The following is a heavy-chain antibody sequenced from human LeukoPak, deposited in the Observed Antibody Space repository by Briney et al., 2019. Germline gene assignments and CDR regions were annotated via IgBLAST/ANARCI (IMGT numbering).Heavy chain of an antibody. Sequence: GGSLRLSCAASGFTFSTYEMNWVRQAPGKGLEWVSSISSSSSYIYYADSVKGRFTISRDNAKNSLYLQMNSLRAEDTAVYYCARDPLIAAAGTSYWGQGTLVTVSS. J-gene: IGHJ4*02. CDR3: ARDPLIAAAGTSY. CDR2: ISSSSSYI. V-gene: IGHV3-21*01. CDR1: GFTFSTYE. D-gene: IGHD6-13*01.